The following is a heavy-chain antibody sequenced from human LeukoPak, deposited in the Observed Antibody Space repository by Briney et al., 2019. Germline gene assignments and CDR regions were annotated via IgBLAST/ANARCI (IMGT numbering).Heavy chain of an antibody. CDR2: IKQDGSEK. V-gene: IGHV3-7*01. Sequence: GGSLRLSCGASGFTFSSYWMSWVRQAPGKGLEWVANIKQDGSEKYYVDSVKGRFTISRDNAKKSLYLQMNSLRAEDTAVYSCARIKAFDIWGQGTMVTVSS. J-gene: IGHJ3*02. CDR1: GFTFSSYW. CDR3: ARIKAFDI.